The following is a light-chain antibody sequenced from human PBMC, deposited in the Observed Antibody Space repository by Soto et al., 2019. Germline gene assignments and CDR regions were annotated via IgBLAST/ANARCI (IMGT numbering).Light chain of an antibody. CDR1: QGIYSN. V-gene: IGKV3-20*01. J-gene: IGKJ5*01. Sequence: TQSPSTLSASVGDRVTITCRASQGIYSNLAWYQQKPGQAPRLLIYGVSSRATGIPDRFSGSGSGTDFTLTISRLEPEDSAVYYCQQYSISYTFGQGTRLEIK. CDR2: GVS. CDR3: QQYSISYT.